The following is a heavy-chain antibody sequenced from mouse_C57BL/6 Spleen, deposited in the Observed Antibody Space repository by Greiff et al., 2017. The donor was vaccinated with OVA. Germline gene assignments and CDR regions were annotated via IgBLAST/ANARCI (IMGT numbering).Heavy chain of an antibody. CDR1: GFTFSDYG. J-gene: IGHJ4*01. V-gene: IGHV5-17*01. CDR2: ISSGSSTI. Sequence: EVKVVESGGGLVKPGGSLKLSCAASGFTFSDYGMHWVRQAPEKGLEWVAYISSGSSTIYYADTVKGRFTISRDNAKNTLFLQMTILSSDDTAMDYCARPPYYPLWGQGASVTVSS. CDR3: ARPPYYPL. D-gene: IGHD1-1*01.